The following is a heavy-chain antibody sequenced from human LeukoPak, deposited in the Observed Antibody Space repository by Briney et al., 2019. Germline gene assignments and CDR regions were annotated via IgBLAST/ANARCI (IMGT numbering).Heavy chain of an antibody. J-gene: IGHJ4*02. V-gene: IGHV1-69*02. CDR1: GGTFSSYT. Sequence: ASVKVSCKASGGTFSSYTISWVRQAPGQGLEWMGRIIPILGIANYAQKFQGRVTITADKSTSTAYMELSSLRSEDTAVYYCAKGGGSDEPIDYWGQGTLVTVSS. CDR2: IIPILGIA. D-gene: IGHD3-10*01. CDR3: AKGGGSDEPIDY.